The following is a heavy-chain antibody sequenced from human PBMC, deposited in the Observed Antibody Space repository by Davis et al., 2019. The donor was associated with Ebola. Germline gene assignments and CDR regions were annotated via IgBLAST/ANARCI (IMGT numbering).Heavy chain of an antibody. V-gene: IGHV3-33*01. Sequence: GESLNISCAAAGITISSYGKHWVRQARGKGLEWVAVIWYDGSNKYYADSVKGRFTISRDNSKNTLYLQMNSLRAEDTAVYYCARRKDSSGWYYYYGIDVWGQGTTVTVSS. CDR2: IWYDGSNK. CDR1: GITISSYG. J-gene: IGHJ6*02. CDR3: ARRKDSSGWYYYYGIDV. D-gene: IGHD6-19*01.